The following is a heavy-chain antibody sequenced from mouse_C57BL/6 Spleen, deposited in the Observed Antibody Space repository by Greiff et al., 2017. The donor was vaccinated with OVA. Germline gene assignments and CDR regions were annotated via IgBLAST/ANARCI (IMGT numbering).Heavy chain of an antibody. D-gene: IGHD1-1*01. J-gene: IGHJ2*01. CDR1: GYTFTDYN. CDR2: INPNNGGT. CDR3: ARSGITTVALDY. Sequence: EVQRVESGPELVKPGASVRIPCKASGYTFTDYNMDWVKQSHGKSLEWIGDINPNNGGTIYNQKFKGKATLTVDKSSSTAYMELRSLTSEDTAVYYCARSGITTVALDYWGQGTTLTVSS. V-gene: IGHV1-18*01.